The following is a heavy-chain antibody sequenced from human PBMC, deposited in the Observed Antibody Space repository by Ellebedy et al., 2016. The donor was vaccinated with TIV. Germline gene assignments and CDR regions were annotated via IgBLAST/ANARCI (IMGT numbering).Heavy chain of an antibody. V-gene: IGHV1-2*02. D-gene: IGHD6-13*01. CDR3: ARVRRGSSGMDV. CDR1: GYTFTANY. CDR2: INPDRGVT. Sequence: ASVKVSCKASGYTFTANYVHWVRQAPGQGPEWMGWINPDRGVTNFAQKFQGRVTMTRDTSVNTAYMELSRLESDDTAVYYCARVRRGSSGMDVWGQGTTVTVS. J-gene: IGHJ6*02.